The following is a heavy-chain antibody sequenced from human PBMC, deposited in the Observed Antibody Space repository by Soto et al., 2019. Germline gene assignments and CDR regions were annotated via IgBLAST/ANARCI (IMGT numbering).Heavy chain of an antibody. CDR3: AKDPGWNPDYWFAP. CDR1: GFTFSSYG. Sequence: QVQLVESGGGVVQPGRSLRLSCAASGFTFSSYGMHWVRQAPGKGLEWVAVISYDGSNKYYADSVKGRFTISRDNSKNTLYLQMNSLIAEDTAVYYCAKDPGWNPDYWFAPWGQGTLVTVSS. D-gene: IGHD1-1*01. V-gene: IGHV3-30*18. J-gene: IGHJ5*02. CDR2: ISYDGSNK.